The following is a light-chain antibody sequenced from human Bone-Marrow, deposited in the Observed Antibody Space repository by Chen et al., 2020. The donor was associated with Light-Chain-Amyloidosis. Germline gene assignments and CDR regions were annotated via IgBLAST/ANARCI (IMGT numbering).Light chain of an antibody. CDR1: SSNIGAGYD. J-gene: IGLJ2*01. V-gene: IGLV1-40*01. Sequence: QSVLTQPPSVSGAPGQRVTISCTGSSSNIGAGYDVHWYQQLPGTAPRLLIYADNNRPSWVPDRFSGSKSGTSASLAITGLQTDDEGDYYCQSFDSSLSGFVIFGGGTKLTVL. CDR3: QSFDSSLSGFVI. CDR2: ADN.